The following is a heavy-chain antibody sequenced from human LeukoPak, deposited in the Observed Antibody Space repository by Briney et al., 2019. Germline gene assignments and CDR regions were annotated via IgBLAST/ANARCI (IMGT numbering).Heavy chain of an antibody. CDR2: KYGSGSE. CDR3: ARDPPPETFGISGFFDY. Sequence: GGSLRLSCAVSGFTVSGHYMNWVRQAPGKGLECVAIKYGSGSEFYADSVQGRFTISMDTSKNTVWLQMNSLRVDDTAVYYCARDPPPETFGISGFFDYWGQGTLVTVSS. V-gene: IGHV3-66*01. CDR1: GFTVSGHY. D-gene: IGHD3-16*01. J-gene: IGHJ4*02.